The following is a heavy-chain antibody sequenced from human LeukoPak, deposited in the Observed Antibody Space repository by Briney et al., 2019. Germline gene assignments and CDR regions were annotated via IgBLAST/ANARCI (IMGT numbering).Heavy chain of an antibody. D-gene: IGHD3-22*01. J-gene: IGHJ4*02. CDR2: IYYSGST. Sequence: ASETLSLTCTVSGGSISSYYWSWIRQPPGKGLEWIGYIYYSGSTNYNPSLKSRVTISVDTSKNQFSLKLSSVTAADTAVYYCASYSYYYDSSGYFDYWGQGTLVTVSS. CDR1: GGSISSYY. CDR3: ASYSYYYDSSGYFDY. V-gene: IGHV4-59*01.